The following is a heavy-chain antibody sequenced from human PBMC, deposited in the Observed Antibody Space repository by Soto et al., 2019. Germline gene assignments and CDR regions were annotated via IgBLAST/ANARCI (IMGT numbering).Heavy chain of an antibody. J-gene: IGHJ6*03. D-gene: IGHD1-1*01. V-gene: IGHV4-59*01. CDR1: GGSISSYY. CDR3: ARGQRSDYYYSYYKDV. Sequence: QVQLQESGPGLVKPSETLSLTCTVSGGSISSYYWSWIRQPPGKGLEWIGYIYYSGSTNYNPALKRRVTLSVDTSKHQLSLKLSSVAAADTAVYYCARGQRSDYYYSYYKDVWGKGTTVTVSS. CDR2: IYYSGST.